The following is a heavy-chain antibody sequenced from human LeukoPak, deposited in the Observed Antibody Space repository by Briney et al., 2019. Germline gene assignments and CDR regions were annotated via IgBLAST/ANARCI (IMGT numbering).Heavy chain of an antibody. J-gene: IGHJ4*02. D-gene: IGHD2-15*01. Sequence: PGGSLRLSCAASGFTFSSYWMSWVRQAPGKGLEWVANIKQDGSEKYYVDSVKGRFTISRDNAKNSLYLQMNSLRAEDTAVYYCARDQNNIVVVVAAFDYWGQGTLVTVSS. CDR3: ARDQNNIVVVVAAFDY. V-gene: IGHV3-7*01. CDR2: IKQDGSEK. CDR1: GFTFSSYW.